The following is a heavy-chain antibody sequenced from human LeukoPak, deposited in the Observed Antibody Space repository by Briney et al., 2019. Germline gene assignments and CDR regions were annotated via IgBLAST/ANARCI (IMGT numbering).Heavy chain of an antibody. V-gene: IGHV7-4-1*02. CDR3: ARDYDSSGYPYYFDY. D-gene: IGHD3-22*01. Sequence: ASVKVSCKAPGYTFTSYAMNWVRQAPGQGLEWMGWINTNTGNPTYAQGFTGRFVFSLDTSVSTAYLQISSLQAEDTAVYYCARDYDSSGYPYYFDYWGQGTLVTVSS. J-gene: IGHJ4*02. CDR1: GYTFTSYA. CDR2: INTNTGNP.